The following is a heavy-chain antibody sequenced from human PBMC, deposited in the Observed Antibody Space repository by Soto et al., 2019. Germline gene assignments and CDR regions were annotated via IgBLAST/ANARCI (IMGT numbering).Heavy chain of an antibody. D-gene: IGHD2-2*01. J-gene: IGHJ4*02. CDR1: GGPISSYY. CDR3: ARACSSNSCYDVFDY. CDR2: IYTSGST. Sequence: QVQLQASGPGLLKPSETLSLTCTVSGGPISSYYWSWIRQPAGKGLEWIGSIYTSGSTNYNPSLRSRVTMSVDTSKNQFSLKLSSVTAADTAVYYCARACSSNSCYDVFDYWGQGTLVTVSS. V-gene: IGHV4-4*07.